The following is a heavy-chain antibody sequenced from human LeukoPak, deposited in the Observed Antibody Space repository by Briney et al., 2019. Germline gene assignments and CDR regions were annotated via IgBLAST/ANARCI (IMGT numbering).Heavy chain of an antibody. CDR3: ARDRYYGSGSYYNAPIDY. CDR1: GYTFTGYY. Sequence: ASVKVSCKASGYTFTGYYMHWVRQAPGQGLEWMGWINPNSGGTNYAQKFQGRVTMTRDTSISTAYMELSRLRSDDTAVYYCARDRYYGSGSYYNAPIDYWGQGTLVAVPS. J-gene: IGHJ4*02. CDR2: INPNSGGT. V-gene: IGHV1-2*02. D-gene: IGHD3-10*01.